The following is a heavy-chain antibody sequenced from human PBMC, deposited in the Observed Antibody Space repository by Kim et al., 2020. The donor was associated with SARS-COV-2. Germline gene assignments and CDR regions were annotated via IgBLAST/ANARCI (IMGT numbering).Heavy chain of an antibody. V-gene: IGHV3-33*08. CDR3: ARGPGGIAYFDY. CDR2: IWYDGSNK. Sequence: GGSLRLSCAASGFTFSSYGMHWVRQAPGKGLEWVAVIWYDGSNKYYADSVKGRFTISRDNSKNTLYLQMNSLRAEDTAVYYCARGPGGIAYFDYWGQGTLVTVSS. J-gene: IGHJ4*02. CDR1: GFTFSSYG. D-gene: IGHD2-8*02.